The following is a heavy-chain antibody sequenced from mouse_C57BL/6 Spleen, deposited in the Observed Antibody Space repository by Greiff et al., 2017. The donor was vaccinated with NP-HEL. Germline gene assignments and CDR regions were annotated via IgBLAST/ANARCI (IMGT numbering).Heavy chain of an antibody. Sequence: EVMLVESGGGLVKPGGSLKLSCAASGFTFSSYAMSWVRQTPEKRLEWVATISDGGSYTYYPDNVKGRFTISRDNAKNNLYRQMSHLKSEDTAMYYCAREGDSNYFDYWGQGTTLTVSS. J-gene: IGHJ2*01. CDR2: ISDGGSYT. CDR1: GFTFSSYA. D-gene: IGHD2-5*01. CDR3: AREGDSNYFDY. V-gene: IGHV5-4*01.